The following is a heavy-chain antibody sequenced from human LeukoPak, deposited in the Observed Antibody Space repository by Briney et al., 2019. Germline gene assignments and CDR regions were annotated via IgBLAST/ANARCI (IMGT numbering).Heavy chain of an antibody. V-gene: IGHV3-15*01. J-gene: IGHJ6*03. Sequence: AGGSLRLSCAASGFTFSNAWMSWVRQAPGKGLEWVGRIKSKTDGGTTDYAAPVKGRFTISRDDSKNTLYLQMNSLKTEDTAVYYCTTARVYSSGWDPYYYYYMDVWGKGATVTISS. CDR1: GFTFSNAW. CDR3: TTARVYSSGWDPYYYYYMDV. D-gene: IGHD6-19*01. CDR2: IKSKTDGGTT.